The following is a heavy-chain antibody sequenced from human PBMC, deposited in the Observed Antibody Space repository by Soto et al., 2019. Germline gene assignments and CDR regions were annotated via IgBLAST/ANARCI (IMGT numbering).Heavy chain of an antibody. J-gene: IGHJ6*02. D-gene: IGHD5-12*01. V-gene: IGHV1-2*04. Sequence: QVPLVQSGAEVKKPGASVKVSCKASGYTFTGYYMHWVRQAPGQGLEWMGWINPNSGGTNYAQKFQGWVTMTRDTSTSTAYMERSRLRSDDTAVYYCASGCDRNYYYGMDVWGHGTTVTVSS. CDR2: INPNSGGT. CDR3: ASGCDRNYYYGMDV. CDR1: GYTFTGYY.